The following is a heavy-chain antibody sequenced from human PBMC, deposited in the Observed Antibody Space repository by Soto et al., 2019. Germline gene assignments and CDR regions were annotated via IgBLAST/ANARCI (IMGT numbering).Heavy chain of an antibody. D-gene: IGHD3-10*01. J-gene: IGHJ4*02. CDR2: IIATFGTA. CDR3: VIAGDVAAPSRNYSLHC. CDR1: RVTVYISV. Sequence: SAKGGCTSSRVTVYISVVSGALETSEQGLEWMGGIIATFGTADYPKKFQERVTITADISTSTIYMELSRLRSEDTAVYYCVIAGDVAAPSRNYSLHCWGQGTQVTVSS. V-gene: IGHV1-69*06.